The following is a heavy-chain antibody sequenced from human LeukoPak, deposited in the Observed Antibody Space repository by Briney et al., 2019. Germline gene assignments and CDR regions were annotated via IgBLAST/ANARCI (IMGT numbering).Heavy chain of an antibody. J-gene: IGHJ4*02. D-gene: IGHD2-21*01. V-gene: IGHV3-7*05. CDR3: ARGGESYYFYY. CDR2: IKQDGSDQ. CDR1: GFTFSNYW. Sequence: PGGSLRLSCAASGFTFSNYWMNWVRQAPGKGLEWVANIKQDGSDQYYVDSVKGRFTISRDNAKNSLYLQMNSLRAEDTAVYYCARGGESYYFYYWGQGTLYMVSS.